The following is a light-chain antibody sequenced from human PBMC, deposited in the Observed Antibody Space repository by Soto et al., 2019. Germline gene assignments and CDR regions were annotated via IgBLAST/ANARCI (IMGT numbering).Light chain of an antibody. CDR1: QSVRSSH. CDR2: GAS. J-gene: IGKJ1*01. CDR3: QQYSSSPAT. Sequence: EIVLTQSPGTLSLSPGERATLSCGASQSVRSSHLAWYQQKPGQAPRLLIYGASSRATGIPDRFSGSGSGTDFTLTISRLEPEDFAVYSCQQYSSSPATFGQGTKVDIK. V-gene: IGKV3-20*01.